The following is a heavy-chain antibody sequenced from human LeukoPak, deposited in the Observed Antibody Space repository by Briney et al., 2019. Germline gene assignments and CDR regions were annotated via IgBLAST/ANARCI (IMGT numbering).Heavy chain of an antibody. V-gene: IGHV5-10-1*01. CDR3: ARSLDYYDSSGYPIDC. CDR1: GYSFTSYW. J-gene: IGHJ4*02. Sequence: GESLKISCKGSGYSFTSYWISWVRQMPGKGLEWMGRIDPSDSYTNYSPSFQGHVTISADKSISTAYLQWSSLKASDTAMYYCARSLDYYDSSGYPIDCWGQGTLVTVSS. D-gene: IGHD3-22*01. CDR2: IDPSDSYT.